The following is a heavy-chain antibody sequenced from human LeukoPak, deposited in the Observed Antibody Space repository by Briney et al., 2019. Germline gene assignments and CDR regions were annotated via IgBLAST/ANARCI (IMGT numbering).Heavy chain of an antibody. CDR1: GFTFDDYA. V-gene: IGHV3-9*01. J-gene: IGHJ4*02. CDR2: ISWNSGSI. D-gene: IGHD5-12*01. CDR3: ARRSGYSGYGPSDY. Sequence: GGSLRLSCAASGFTFDDYAMHWVRQAPGKGLEWVSGISWNSGSIGYADSVKGRFTISRDNAKNSLYLQMNRLRAEDTALYYCARRSGYSGYGPSDYWGQGTLVTVSS.